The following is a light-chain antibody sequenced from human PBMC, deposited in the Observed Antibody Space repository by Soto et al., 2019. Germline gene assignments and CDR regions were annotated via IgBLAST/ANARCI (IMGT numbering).Light chain of an antibody. V-gene: IGKV3-20*01. Sequence: EIALTQSPDTLSLSPGERATLSCRASQSVSSYLAWYQQKPGQAPRLLIYGASSRATGIPDRFSGSGSGTDFTLTISRLEPEDFAVYYCQQYGSSPITFGQGTRLEIK. CDR1: QSVSSY. CDR3: QQYGSSPIT. J-gene: IGKJ5*01. CDR2: GAS.